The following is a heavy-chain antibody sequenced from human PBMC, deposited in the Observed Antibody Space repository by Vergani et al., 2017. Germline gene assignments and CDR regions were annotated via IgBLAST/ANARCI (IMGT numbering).Heavy chain of an antibody. J-gene: IGHJ4*02. V-gene: IGHV1-69-2*01. CDR3: AVHQYSRAWSFDF. D-gene: IGHD6-19*01. CDR1: GYTFIDYY. CDR2: IDPEDGKA. Sequence: EVQLEQSGAEVKRPGAAVKISCEVSGYTFIDYYMHWVKQAPGKGLEWMGLIDPEDGKATYAETLKDRVAIIADTSTNTVYLELNSLRPDDTALYYCAVHQYSRAWSFDFWGQGTLVTVSS.